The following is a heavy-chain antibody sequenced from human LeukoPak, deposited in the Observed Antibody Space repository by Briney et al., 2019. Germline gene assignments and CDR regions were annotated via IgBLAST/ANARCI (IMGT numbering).Heavy chain of an antibody. CDR2: ISGSGGST. V-gene: IGHV3-23*01. D-gene: IGHD5-24*01. J-gene: IGHJ3*01. Sequence: GGSLRLSCAASGFTFSSYAMNWVRQAPGEGLEWVSTISGSGGSTYYADSVKGRFTISRDNSKNTLYLQMNSLRAEDTAVYYCVKDIQLSTWGLGTMVTVSS. CDR3: VKDIQLST. CDR1: GFTFSSYA.